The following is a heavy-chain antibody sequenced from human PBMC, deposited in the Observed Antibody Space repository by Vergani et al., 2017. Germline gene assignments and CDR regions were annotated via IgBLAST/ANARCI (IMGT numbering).Heavy chain of an antibody. V-gene: IGHV3-33*01. CDR1: GCTFNQYG. CDR3: ARDCPGGGGDCSAGWYFDL. Sequence: QVQLVESGGGVVQPGRSLRLSCAASGCTFNQYGMHWVRQAPGKGRELVAVTWYDGNNKQYADSVKGRFTISRDNSKSTMYLQMNSLRDEDTGVYYCARDCPGGGGDCSAGWYFDLWGRGTLVTVSS. CDR2: TWYDGNNK. D-gene: IGHD2-21*02. J-gene: IGHJ2*01.